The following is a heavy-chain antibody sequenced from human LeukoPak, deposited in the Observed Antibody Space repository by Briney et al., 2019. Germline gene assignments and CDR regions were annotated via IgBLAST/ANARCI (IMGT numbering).Heavy chain of an antibody. CDR2: MYHIGGI. D-gene: IGHD4-17*01. CDR1: GDSISSYH. V-gene: IGHV4-59*12. J-gene: IGHJ4*02. Sequence: SETLSLTCTVPGDSISSYHWSWIRQPPGKGLEWIGYMYHIGGINYNPSLKSRVPISVDTSENQFSLKLTSVTAADTAVYYCAATIKRDYGDTNLDYWGQGTLVTVSS. CDR3: AATIKRDYGDTNLDY.